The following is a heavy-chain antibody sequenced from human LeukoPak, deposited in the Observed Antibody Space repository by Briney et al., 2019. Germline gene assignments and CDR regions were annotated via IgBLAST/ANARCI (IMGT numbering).Heavy chain of an antibody. CDR2: VYYSGST. CDR1: GGSIISGGSISSYS. J-gene: IGHJ4*02. D-gene: IGHD6-13*01. CDR3: AAMADSSIWFRIDY. V-gene: IGHV4-61*03. Sequence: KPSETLSLTCSVSGGSIISGGSISSYSWTWLRQPAGKGLEWIGYVYYSGSTNYNPSLKSRVTISLDTSKNHFSLKLSSVTAAATAVYYCAAMADSSIWFRIDYWGQGTLVTVSS.